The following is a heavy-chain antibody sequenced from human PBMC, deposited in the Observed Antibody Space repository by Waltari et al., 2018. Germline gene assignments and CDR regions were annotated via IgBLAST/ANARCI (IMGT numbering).Heavy chain of an antibody. V-gene: IGHV3-7*01. Sequence: EVQLVESGGGLVQPGGSLRLSCAASEFTFAYYWLTWVRQAQGKGLEWVANIKEDGSEKYYVDSVKGRFTISRDNAKNSLYLQMSSLRVEDTAVYYCATQSWSNFEYWGQRILVTVSS. CDR3: ATQSWSNFEY. D-gene: IGHD3-3*01. CDR2: IKEDGSEK. CDR1: EFTFAYYW. J-gene: IGHJ4*02.